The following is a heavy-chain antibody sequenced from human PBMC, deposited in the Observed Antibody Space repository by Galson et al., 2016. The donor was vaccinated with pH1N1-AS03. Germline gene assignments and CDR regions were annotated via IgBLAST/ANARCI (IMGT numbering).Heavy chain of an antibody. CDR1: GYSFISYT. CDR2: LNTGTGDT. V-gene: IGHV1-3*04. Sequence: SVKVSCKASGYSFISYTIHWVRQAPGQRPEWMGWLNTGTGDTIYSQKFQDRVTITRDTSASTAYMELSRLRSEDTAVYYCAKVGIEISSGWYGRFDFWGQGTLVTVSS. CDR3: AKVGIEISSGWYGRFDF. J-gene: IGHJ4*02. D-gene: IGHD6-19*01.